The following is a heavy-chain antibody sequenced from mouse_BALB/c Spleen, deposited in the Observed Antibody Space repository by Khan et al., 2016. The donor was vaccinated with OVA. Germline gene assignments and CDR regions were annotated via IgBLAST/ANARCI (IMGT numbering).Heavy chain of an antibody. CDR1: GYTFTSYW. J-gene: IGHJ4*01. CDR2: ISPGSGNP. D-gene: IGHD1-1*01. Sequence: DLVKPGASVKPSCKASGYTFTSYWINWIKQRPGQGLEWVGQISPGSGNPYYTKILKGKATLTVDTSSTTVYIQLSSLSSEDTAVYFCACSNDYGNGLYALDYWGQGTSVTVSS. CDR3: ACSNDYGNGLYALDY. V-gene: IGHV1S41*01.